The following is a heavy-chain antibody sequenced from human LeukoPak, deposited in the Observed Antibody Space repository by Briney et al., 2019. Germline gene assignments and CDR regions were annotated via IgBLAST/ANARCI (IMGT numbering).Heavy chain of an antibody. CDR1: GGSISSYY. CDR2: IYYSGST. V-gene: IGHV4-59*08. D-gene: IGHD4-17*01. J-gene: IGHJ4*02. Sequence: SETLSLTCTVSGGSISSYYWSWIRQPPGKGPEWIGYIYYSGSTNYNPSLKSRVTISADTSKNQFSLKLSSVTAADTAVYYCARHRATVTKTLDYWGQGTLVTV. CDR3: ARHRATVTKTLDY.